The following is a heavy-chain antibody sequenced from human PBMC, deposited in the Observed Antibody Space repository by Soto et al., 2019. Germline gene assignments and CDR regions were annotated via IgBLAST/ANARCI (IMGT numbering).Heavy chain of an antibody. CDR1: GFTFSDYY. CDR3: ARDRRGDTAMAS. J-gene: IGHJ5*02. CDR2: ISSSGKTI. D-gene: IGHD5-18*01. Sequence: QVQLVESGGGLVKPGGSLRLSCAASGFTFSDYYLTWIRQAPGKGLEWISHISSSGKTIYYADSVKGRFTISRDNSKNTLYLQMNSLRAEDTAVYYCARDRRGDTAMASWGQGTLVTVSS. V-gene: IGHV3-11*04.